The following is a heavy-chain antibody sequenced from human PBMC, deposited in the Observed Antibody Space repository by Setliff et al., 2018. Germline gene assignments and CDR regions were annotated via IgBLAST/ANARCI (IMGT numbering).Heavy chain of an antibody. V-gene: IGHV4-4*07. D-gene: IGHD6-19*01. CDR2: IYIGGSA. Sequence: SETLSLTCTVSGGSISSYYWSWSRQPAGKGLEWIGHIYIGGSANYNPSLNSRVTMSIDTSKNQFSLKLNSVTAADMAVYYCAREQWLDPPGYYYMDVWAKGTTVTVSS. CDR3: AREQWLDPPGYYYMDV. J-gene: IGHJ6*03. CDR1: GGSISSYY.